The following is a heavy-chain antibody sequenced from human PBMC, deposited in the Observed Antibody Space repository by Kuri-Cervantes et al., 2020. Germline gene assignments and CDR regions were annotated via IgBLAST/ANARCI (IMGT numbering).Heavy chain of an antibody. J-gene: IGHJ4*02. V-gene: IGHV3-9*01. CDR3: ARNMVGKKPYFDY. CDR2: ISWNSGSI. CDR1: GFTFDDYA. Sequence: SLKISCAASGFTFDDYAMHWVRQAPGKGLEWVSGISWNSGSIGYADSVKGRFTISRDNAKNSLYLQMNSLRAEETAVYYCARNMVGKKPYFDYWGQGTLVTVSS. D-gene: IGHD2-15*01.